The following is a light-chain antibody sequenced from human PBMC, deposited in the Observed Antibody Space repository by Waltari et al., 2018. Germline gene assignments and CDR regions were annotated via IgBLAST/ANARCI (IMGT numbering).Light chain of an antibody. V-gene: IGKV1-39*01. Sequence: DIQMTHSPSSLSASVGDRVTITCRASQSISTYLHWYQQKPGKAPRLLIFAASSLQNGVPSRFSGSGSGTDFTLTISNLQPEDFATYYCQQSYNPPPYTFGQGTKVDI. CDR2: AAS. J-gene: IGKJ2*01. CDR3: QQSYNPPPYT. CDR1: QSISTY.